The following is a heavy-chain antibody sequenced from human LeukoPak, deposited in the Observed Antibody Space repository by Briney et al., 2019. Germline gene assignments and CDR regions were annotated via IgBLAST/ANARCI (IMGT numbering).Heavy chain of an antibody. CDR3: ARGNYGSGVMDV. J-gene: IGHJ6*02. V-gene: IGHV4-59*01. CDR1: GGSTSNYY. Sequence: SETLSLTCTVPGGSTSNYYWSWIRWPPGKGLEWIGYIYYSGSTNHNPSLKSRVTISGDTSKNQFSLKLSSVSAADTAVYYCARGNYGSGVMDVWGQGTTVTVSS. CDR2: IYYSGST. D-gene: IGHD1-7*01.